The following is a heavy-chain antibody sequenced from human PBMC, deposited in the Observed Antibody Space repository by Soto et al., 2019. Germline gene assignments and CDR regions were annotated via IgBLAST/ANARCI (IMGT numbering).Heavy chain of an antibody. J-gene: IGHJ4*02. CDR3: ARLNYAGGYQIDY. D-gene: IGHD2-2*01. CDR1: GGSIRRSDSC. CDR2: ISDSGRT. V-gene: IGHV4-30-4*08. Sequence: SETLSLTCSVSGGSIRRSDSCLTWVRKGPGKGLEWIAYISDSGRTDYNPSLKSRATISIDTSKNQFSLKLSSVTAADTAVYYCARLNYAGGYQIDYWGQGTLVTVSS.